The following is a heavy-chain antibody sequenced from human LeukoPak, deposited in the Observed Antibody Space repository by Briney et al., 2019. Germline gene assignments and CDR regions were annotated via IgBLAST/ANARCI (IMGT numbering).Heavy chain of an antibody. CDR3: AKDSSSWFQPDY. CDR1: GFTVSSNY. Sequence: GGSLRLSCAASGFTVSSNYMSWVRQAPGKGLEWVSVIYSGGDTYYTDSVKGRFTISRDNSKNTLYLQMNSLRAEDTAVYYCAKDSSSWFQPDYWGQGTLVTVSS. CDR2: IYSGGDT. D-gene: IGHD6-13*01. J-gene: IGHJ4*02. V-gene: IGHV3-53*01.